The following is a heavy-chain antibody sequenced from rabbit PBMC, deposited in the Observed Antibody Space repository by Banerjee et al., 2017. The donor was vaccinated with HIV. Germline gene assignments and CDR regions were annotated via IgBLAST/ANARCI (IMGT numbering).Heavy chain of an antibody. V-gene: IGHV1S45*01. J-gene: IGHJ4*01. D-gene: IGHD4-1*01. CDR1: GFSFSTSPW. Sequence: QEQLEESGGGLVTPGESLTLTCTASGFSFSTSPWICWVRQAPGKGLEWIACIYTGNSGSTNYASWAKGRFTISKPSSTTVTLQMTSLTAADTATYFCARDLAGVIGWNFDLWGPGTLVTVS. CDR3: ARDLAGVIGWNFDL. CDR2: IYTGNSGST.